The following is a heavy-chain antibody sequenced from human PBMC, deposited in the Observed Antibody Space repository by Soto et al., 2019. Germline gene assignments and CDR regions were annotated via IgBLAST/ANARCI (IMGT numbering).Heavy chain of an antibody. V-gene: IGHV3-23*01. D-gene: IGHD4-17*01. CDR2: TSGNGGDT. CDR3: AKSTVTRKRDYYYFYYMDV. J-gene: IGHJ6*03. Sequence: EVQLLESGGGLVQPGESLRLSCAAYGFTFNNYAMAWVRQAPGKGLEWVSTTSGNGGDTYYADSVKGRFTISRDNSEDTLSLQMNSLRAEDTALYYCAKSTVTRKRDYYYFYYMDVWGKGTTVTVSS. CDR1: GFTFNNYA.